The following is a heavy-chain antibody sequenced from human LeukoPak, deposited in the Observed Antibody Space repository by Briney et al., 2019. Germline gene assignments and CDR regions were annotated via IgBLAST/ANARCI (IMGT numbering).Heavy chain of an antibody. D-gene: IGHD3-16*01. V-gene: IGHV3-74*01. Sequence: GGALRLSCAVSGLTFSYYWMHWVRQAPGKGLVWVSRIIGDGSSTNYADSVKGRFTISRDNAKNTLFLQMNSLRAEDTAVYYCARTYLVGWYFDLWGRGALVTVSS. CDR2: IIGDGSST. CDR1: GLTFSYYW. J-gene: IGHJ2*01. CDR3: ARTYLVGWYFDL.